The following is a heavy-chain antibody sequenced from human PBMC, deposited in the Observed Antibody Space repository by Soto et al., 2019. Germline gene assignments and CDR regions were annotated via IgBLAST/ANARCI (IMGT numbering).Heavy chain of an antibody. Sequence: EVQLLESGGGLVQPGGSLRLSCAASGFTFSTYALSWVRQAPGKGLEWVPTINDRGGSTYYADSVKGRFTISRDNSKNTLYLQLNSLRVEDTAVYYCAKLSGNTFYWGQGTLVTVSS. CDR2: INDRGGST. J-gene: IGHJ4*02. V-gene: IGHV3-23*01. CDR1: GFTFSTYA. CDR3: AKLSGNTFY. D-gene: IGHD1-7*01.